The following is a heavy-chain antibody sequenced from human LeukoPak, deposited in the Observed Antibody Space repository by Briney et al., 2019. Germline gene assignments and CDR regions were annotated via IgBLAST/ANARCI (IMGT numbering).Heavy chain of an antibody. CDR3: APHPGDGSGSH. Sequence: GRSLRLSCAASGFTFSSYGMHWVRQAPGKGLEWVAVISYDGSNKYYADSVKGRFTISRDNSKNTLYLQMNSLRAEDTAVYYCAPHPGDGSGSHWGQGTLVTVSS. CDR2: ISYDGSNK. D-gene: IGHD6-19*01. CDR1: GFTFSSYG. V-gene: IGHV3-30*03. J-gene: IGHJ4*02.